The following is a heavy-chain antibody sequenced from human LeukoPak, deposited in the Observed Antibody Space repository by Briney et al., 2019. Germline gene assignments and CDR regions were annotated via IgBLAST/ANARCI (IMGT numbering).Heavy chain of an antibody. CDR1: GYTFTSYG. D-gene: IGHD3-10*01. Sequence: ASVKVPCKASGYTFTSYGINWVRQAPGQGLEWMGWISAYNGNTKYAQKFQGRVTMTTDTSTSTAYMELRSLRFDDTAVYYCARDGSGSYDNWFDPWGQGTLVTVSS. V-gene: IGHV1-18*01. J-gene: IGHJ5*02. CDR3: ARDGSGSYDNWFDP. CDR2: ISAYNGNT.